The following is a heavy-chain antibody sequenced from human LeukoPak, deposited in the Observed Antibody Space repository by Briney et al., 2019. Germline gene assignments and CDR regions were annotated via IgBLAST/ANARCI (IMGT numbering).Heavy chain of an antibody. J-gene: IGHJ4*02. CDR3: ARVGSGWYLFDY. CDR1: GFTFSSYA. V-gene: IGHV3-23*01. D-gene: IGHD6-19*01. CDR2: ISASGAIT. Sequence: AGGSLRLSCAAAGFTFSSYAMSWVRQVPGKGLEWVSVISASGAITTYADSVKGRFTISRDNAKNTLYLQMNSLRAEDTAVYYCARVGSGWYLFDYWGQGTLVTVSS.